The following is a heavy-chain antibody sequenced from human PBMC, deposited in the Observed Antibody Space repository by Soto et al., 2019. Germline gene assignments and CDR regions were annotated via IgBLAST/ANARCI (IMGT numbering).Heavy chain of an antibody. CDR1: GGYLSGYD. D-gene: IGHD4-17*01. J-gene: IGHJ6*03. Sequence: SETICVTCTVAGGYLSGYDWSWIRKKTGKGLEWIGYIYYSGSTNYNPSLKSRVTISVDTSKNQFSLKLSSVTAADTAVYYCARHGENDYGDYYYYYYMDVWGKGTTVTVSS. V-gene: IGHV4-59*08. CDR2: IYYSGST. CDR3: ARHGENDYGDYYYYYYMDV.